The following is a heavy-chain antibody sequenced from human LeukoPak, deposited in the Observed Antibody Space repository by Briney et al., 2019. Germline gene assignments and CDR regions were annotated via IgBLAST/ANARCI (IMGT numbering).Heavy chain of an antibody. J-gene: IGHJ4*02. CDR3: AREGFLGSGSYPDY. V-gene: IGHV4-59*01. CDR2: IYYSGST. Sequence: SETLSLTCNVSGGSISSYYWSWIRQPPGKGLEWIGYIYYSGSTNYNPSLKSRVTISVDTSKNQFSLKVRSVTAADTAVYYCAREGFLGSGSYPDYWGQGTLVTVSS. CDR1: GGSISSYY. D-gene: IGHD3-10*01.